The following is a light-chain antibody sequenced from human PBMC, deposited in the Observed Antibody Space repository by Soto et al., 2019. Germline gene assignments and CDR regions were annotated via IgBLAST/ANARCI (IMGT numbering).Light chain of an antibody. CDR1: QSISNW. Sequence: DIQMTQSPSTLSASVGARVTMTCRASQSISNWLAWYQQKPGKAPKLLIYDASSLESGVPSRFSGSGSGTEFTLTISSLQPDDFATYYCQQYNSYSRTFGQGTKVDIK. CDR3: QQYNSYSRT. V-gene: IGKV1-5*01. J-gene: IGKJ1*01. CDR2: DAS.